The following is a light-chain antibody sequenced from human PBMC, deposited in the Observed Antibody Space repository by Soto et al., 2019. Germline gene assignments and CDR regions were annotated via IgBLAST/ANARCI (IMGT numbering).Light chain of an antibody. CDR3: QQYNAYPKT. V-gene: IGKV1-5*03. Sequence: DVQMTQSPSTLSASVGDTVTITCRASQSVDVWLAWYHQKPGKPPELIIYKASILETGVPSRFTGGGSGTYFSLTISGLQPDDLGTYSCQQYNAYPKTFGQGTKLE. J-gene: IGKJ2*01. CDR2: KAS. CDR1: QSVDVW.